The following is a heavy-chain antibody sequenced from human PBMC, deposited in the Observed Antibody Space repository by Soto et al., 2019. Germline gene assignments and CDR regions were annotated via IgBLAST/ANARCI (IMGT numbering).Heavy chain of an antibody. CDR3: SRSLAIDFDS. J-gene: IGHJ4*02. V-gene: IGHV3-49*04. CDR2: IRRIAYGGTT. CDR1: GFNFAAYT. Sequence: GGSLRLSCSASGFNFAAYTMSWVRLTPGKGLEWVGFIRRIAYGGTTDYAASVKGRFTISRDDSRKIVYLQMSRLKIEDTAVYYCSRSLAIDFDSWGQGTMVTVYS.